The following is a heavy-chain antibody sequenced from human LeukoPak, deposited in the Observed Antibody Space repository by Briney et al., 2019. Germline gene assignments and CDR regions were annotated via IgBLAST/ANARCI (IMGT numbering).Heavy chain of an antibody. Sequence: KSSETLSLTCTVSGGSISSYYWSWIRQPPGKGLEWIGYIYYSGSTNYNPSLKSRVTISVDTSKNQFSLKLSSVTAADTAMYYCAVSVGYSYGRFAPGLQPFDYWGQGTLVTVSS. CDR3: AVSVGYSYGRFAPGLQPFDY. CDR1: GGSISSYY. V-gene: IGHV4-59*01. J-gene: IGHJ4*02. D-gene: IGHD5-18*01. CDR2: IYYSGST.